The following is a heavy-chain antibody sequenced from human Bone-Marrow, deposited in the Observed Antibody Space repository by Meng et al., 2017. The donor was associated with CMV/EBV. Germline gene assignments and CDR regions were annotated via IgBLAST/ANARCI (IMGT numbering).Heavy chain of an antibody. V-gene: IGHV3-74*01. Sequence: CAASGFTFSSYWMHWVRQAPGKGLVWVSRINSDGSSTSYADSVKGRFTISRDNAKNTLYLQMNSLRTEDTALYHCARVSTGTHWYFDLWGRGTLVTVSS. CDR1: GFTFSSYW. CDR2: INSDGSST. D-gene: IGHD1-1*01. CDR3: ARVSTGTHWYFDL. J-gene: IGHJ2*01.